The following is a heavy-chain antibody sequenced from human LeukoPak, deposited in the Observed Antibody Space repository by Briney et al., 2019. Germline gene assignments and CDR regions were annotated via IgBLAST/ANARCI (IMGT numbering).Heavy chain of an antibody. D-gene: IGHD6-13*01. J-gene: IGHJ5*02. Sequence: SQTLSLTCTVSGGSISSGDYYWSWIRQPPGKGLEWIGEVHHSGTTSYNPSLRSRVTISVDTSKNQFSLRLRSVTAADTAVYYCARDLVYSRLIRGWFDPWGQGTLVTVSS. CDR1: GGSISSGDYY. V-gene: IGHV4-30-4*01. CDR2: VHHSGTT. CDR3: ARDLVYSRLIRGWFDP.